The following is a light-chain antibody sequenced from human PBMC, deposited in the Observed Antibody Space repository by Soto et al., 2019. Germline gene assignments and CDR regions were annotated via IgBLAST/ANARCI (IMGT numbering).Light chain of an antibody. CDR2: AGS. Sequence: QSALTQPASVTGSPGQSITISCTGTSSDVGSDNLVSVYQQHPGKAPKLMIYAGSKRPSGVSNRFSGSKSGNTASLTISGLQAEDDADYYFCSYLCTSTYVFGTGTKATV. J-gene: IGLJ1*01. V-gene: IGLV2-23*01. CDR1: SSDVGSDNL. CDR3: CSYLCTSTYV.